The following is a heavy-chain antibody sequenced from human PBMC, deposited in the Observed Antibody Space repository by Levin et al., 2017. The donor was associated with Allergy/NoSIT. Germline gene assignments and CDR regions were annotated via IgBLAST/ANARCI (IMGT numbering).Heavy chain of an antibody. CDR2: ISGSGGST. CDR3: ANLGHSSGWGD. D-gene: IGHD6-19*01. CDR1: GFTFSSYA. V-gene: IGHV3-23*01. Sequence: GESLKISCAASGFTFSSYAMSWVRQAPGKGLEWVSAISGSGGSTYYADSVKGRFTISRDNSKNTLYLQMNSLRAEDTAVYYCANLGHSSGWGDWGQGTLVTVSS. J-gene: IGHJ4*02.